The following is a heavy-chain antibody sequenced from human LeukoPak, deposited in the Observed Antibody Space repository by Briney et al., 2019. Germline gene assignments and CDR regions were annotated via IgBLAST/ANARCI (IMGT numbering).Heavy chain of an antibody. V-gene: IGHV4-31*03. D-gene: IGHD2-2*01. CDR1: GGSISSGGYY. CDR2: IYYSGST. Sequence: SQTLSLTCTVSGGSISSGGYYWSWIRQHPGKGLEWIGYIYYSGSTYYNPSLMSRVTISVDTSKNQFSLKLSSVTAADTAVYYCAREEVVPAAIRSSAFDIWGQGTMVTVSS. CDR3: AREEVVPAAIRSSAFDI. J-gene: IGHJ3*02.